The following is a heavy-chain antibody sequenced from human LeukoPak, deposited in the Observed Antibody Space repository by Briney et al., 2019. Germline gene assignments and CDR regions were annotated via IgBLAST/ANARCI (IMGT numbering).Heavy chain of an antibody. Sequence: SETLSLTCTVSGDSISSYYWSWIRQPPGKGLEWIGEINHSGSTNYNPSLKSRVTISVDTSKNQFSLKLSSVTAADTAVYYCARQRLQNYYYYYGMDVWGQGTTVTVSS. CDR1: GDSISSYY. CDR2: INHSGST. CDR3: ARQRLQNYYYYYGMDV. V-gene: IGHV4-34*01. J-gene: IGHJ6*02. D-gene: IGHD2-15*01.